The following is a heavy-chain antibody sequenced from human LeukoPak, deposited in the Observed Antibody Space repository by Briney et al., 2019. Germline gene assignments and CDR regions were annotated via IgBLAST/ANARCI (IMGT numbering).Heavy chain of an antibody. D-gene: IGHD2-2*02. J-gene: IGHJ4*02. Sequence: GGSLRLSCAASGFTFSSYWMSWVRQAPGKGLEWVANIRQDGSEKYYEDSVKGRFTISRDNAKNSLYLQMNSLRAEDTAVYYCARVAIVVVPAAILDLVDFWSGYQRYYFDYWGQGTLVTVSS. V-gene: IGHV3-7*01. CDR3: ARVAIVVVPAAILDLVDFWSGYQRYYFDY. CDR2: IRQDGSEK. CDR1: GFTFSSYW.